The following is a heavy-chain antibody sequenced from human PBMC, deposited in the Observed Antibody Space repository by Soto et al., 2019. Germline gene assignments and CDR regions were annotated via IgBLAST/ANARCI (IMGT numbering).Heavy chain of an antibody. CDR2: ISWNGGRI. J-gene: IGHJ6*02. Sequence: GGSLRLSCAASGFTFDNYAMHWVRQAPGKGLEWVSGISWNGGRIGYADSVKGRFTISRDNAKNSLYLQMNSLRAEDTALYYCAKVRGGTYYFYGLDDWGQGTTVTVSS. CDR1: GFTFDNYA. D-gene: IGHD3-10*01. CDR3: AKVRGGTYYFYGLDD. V-gene: IGHV3-9*01.